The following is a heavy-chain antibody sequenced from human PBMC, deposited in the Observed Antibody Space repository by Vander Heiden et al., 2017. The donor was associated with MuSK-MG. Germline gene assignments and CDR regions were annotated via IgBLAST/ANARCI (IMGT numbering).Heavy chain of an antibody. D-gene: IGHD5-12*01. V-gene: IGHV3-49*03. CDR3: TRGWLQWDY. Sequence: EVRRVESGGGLVQHGRSLRLSCITSGFSFSYKAMVWFRQAPGKGREWVGFISSKAYGGTTEYAAYVKGRFTISRGDSKSIAYLQMNSLRTEDTAVYYCTRGWLQWDYWGQGTLVTVSS. CDR1: GFSFSYKA. J-gene: IGHJ4*02. CDR2: ISSKAYGGTT.